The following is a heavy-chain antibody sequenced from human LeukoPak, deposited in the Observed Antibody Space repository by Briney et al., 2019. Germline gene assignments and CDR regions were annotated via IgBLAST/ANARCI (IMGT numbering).Heavy chain of an antibody. Sequence: ASVKVSCKASGYTFTGYYMHWVRQAPGQGLEWMGWIYPNSGGTKYAQKFHGRVTMIRDTSISTAYMELSRLRSDDTAVYYCARGALPGYYDSSRHRVDYWGQGTLVTVSS. CDR1: GYTFTGYY. CDR2: IYPNSGGT. CDR3: ARGALPGYYDSSRHRVDY. V-gene: IGHV1-2*02. J-gene: IGHJ4*02. D-gene: IGHD3-22*01.